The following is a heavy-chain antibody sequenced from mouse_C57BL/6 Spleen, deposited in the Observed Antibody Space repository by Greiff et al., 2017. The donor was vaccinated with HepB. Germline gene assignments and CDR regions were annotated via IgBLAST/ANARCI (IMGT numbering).Heavy chain of an antibody. V-gene: IGHV14-4*01. CDR2: IDPENGDT. CDR3: TNYYGSSWFAY. Sequence: VQLQQSGAELVRPGASVKLSCTASGFNIKDDYMHWVKQRPEQGLEWIGGIDPENGDTEYASKFQGKATITADTSSNTAYLQLSSLTSEDTAVYYCTNYYGSSWFAYWGQGTLVTVSA. J-gene: IGHJ3*01. CDR1: GFNIKDDY. D-gene: IGHD1-1*01.